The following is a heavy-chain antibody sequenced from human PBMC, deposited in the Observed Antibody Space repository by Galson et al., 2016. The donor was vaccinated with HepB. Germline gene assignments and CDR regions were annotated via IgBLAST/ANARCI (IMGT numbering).Heavy chain of an antibody. J-gene: IGHJ6*02. CDR1: GLSFSQYG. CDR2: IWYDGSNK. D-gene: IGHD6-13*01. V-gene: IGHV3-33*01. CDR3: ARDLAAELEYYYSGLDV. Sequence: SLRLSCAASGLSFSQYGMHWVRQAPGKGLEWVAVIWYDGSNKFYADSVRGRFTISRDNSRNTVYLQMNSLRADDTAVYYCARDLAAELEYYYSGLDVWGQGTTVTVSS.